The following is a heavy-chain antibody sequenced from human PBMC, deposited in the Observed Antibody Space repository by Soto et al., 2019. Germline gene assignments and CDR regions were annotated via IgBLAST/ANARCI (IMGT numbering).Heavy chain of an antibody. Sequence: GESLKISCKGSGYSFTSHEIAWVRQMPGKGLEWMGIIHPGDSATRYSPSFQGQVTISADKSITTAYLQWSSLKASDTAIYYCARHAKYYGPLSGYYFDYWGQVTLVTVSS. D-gene: IGHD3-3*01. V-gene: IGHV5-51*01. CDR3: ARHAKYYGPLSGYYFDY. CDR2: IHPGDSAT. CDR1: GYSFTSHE. J-gene: IGHJ4*02.